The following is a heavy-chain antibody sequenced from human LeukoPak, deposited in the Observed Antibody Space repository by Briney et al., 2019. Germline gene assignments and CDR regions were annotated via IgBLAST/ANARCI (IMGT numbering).Heavy chain of an antibody. CDR1: GFTFSSYA. J-gene: IGHJ4*02. D-gene: IGHD3-22*01. CDR3: AREWDSSGYYSVFDY. Sequence: GGSLRLSCAASGFTFSSYAMSWVRQAPGKGLEWVSYISSSGSTIYYADSVKGRFTISRDNAKNSLYLQMNSLRAEDTAVYYCAREWDSSGYYSVFDYWGQGTLVTVSS. CDR2: ISSSGSTI. V-gene: IGHV3-48*04.